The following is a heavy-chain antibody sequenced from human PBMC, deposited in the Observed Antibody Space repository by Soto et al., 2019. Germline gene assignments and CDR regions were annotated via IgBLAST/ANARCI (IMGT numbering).Heavy chain of an antibody. Sequence: QVQLVESGGGVVQPGRSLRLSCAASGFTFDSYGMHCVRQAPGKGLEWVAVISSDGNNKYYADSVKGRFTISRDNFKNTLYLPMSSLRADDTAVYSCAKDLLPNTVTTCGSWGQGTLVSVSS. D-gene: IGHD4-17*01. CDR3: AKDLLPNTVTTCGS. CDR2: ISSDGNNK. CDR1: GFTFDSYG. J-gene: IGHJ5*02. V-gene: IGHV3-30*18.